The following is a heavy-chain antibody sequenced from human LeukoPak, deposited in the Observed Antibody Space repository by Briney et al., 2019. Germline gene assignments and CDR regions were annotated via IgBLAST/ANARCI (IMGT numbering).Heavy chain of an antibody. J-gene: IGHJ4*02. V-gene: IGHV4-34*01. CDR2: INHSGST. CDR1: GGSFSGYY. CDR3: ARVSDYYDTSGYYYAFDY. Sequence: SETLSLTCAVYGGSFSGYYWSWIRQPPGKGLEWIGEINHSGSTSYNPSLKSRVTISVDKSKNQFSLTLSSVTAADTALYYCARVSDYYDTSGYYYAFDYWGQGTLVTVSS. D-gene: IGHD3-22*01.